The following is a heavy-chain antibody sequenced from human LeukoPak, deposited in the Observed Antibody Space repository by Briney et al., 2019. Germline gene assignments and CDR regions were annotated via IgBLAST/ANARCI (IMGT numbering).Heavy chain of an antibody. CDR2: ISYDGSNK. CDR3: ALGRGDY. J-gene: IGHJ4*02. Sequence: GRSLRLSCAASGFTFSSDAMHWVRQAPGKGLERVAVISYDGSNKYYADSVKGRFTISRDNSKNTLYLQMNSLRAEDTAVYYCALGRGDYWGQGTLVTVSS. D-gene: IGHD7-27*01. CDR1: GFTFSSDA. V-gene: IGHV3-30-3*01.